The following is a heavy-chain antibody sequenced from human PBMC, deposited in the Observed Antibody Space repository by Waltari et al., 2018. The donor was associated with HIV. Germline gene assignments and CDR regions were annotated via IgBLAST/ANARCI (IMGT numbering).Heavy chain of an antibody. D-gene: IGHD6-19*01. V-gene: IGHV3-33*08. J-gene: IGHJ4*02. CDR3: AKSIAVAASLDY. CDR2: IWYEGSNK. CDR1: GFTFSSYG. Sequence: QVQLVESGGGVVQPGRSLRLSCAASGFTFSSYGLHWVRQAPGKGLEWVEIIWYEGSNKDYADSGKGRFTISRDNSKNTLYLQMNSLRAEDTAMYYCAKSIAVAASLDYWGQGTLVTVSS.